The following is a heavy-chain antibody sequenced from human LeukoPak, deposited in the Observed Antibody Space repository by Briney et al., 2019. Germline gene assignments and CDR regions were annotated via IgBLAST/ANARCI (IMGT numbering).Heavy chain of an antibody. CDR3: AKETRVAARLSAEPPLV. J-gene: IGHJ4*02. V-gene: IGHV3-23*01. Sequence: GGSLRLSCAASGFTFSSYGMSWVRQAPGKGLEWVSAIETGGASTYYADSVKGRFSISRDNSKNTLYLQMNSLRAEDTAVYYCAKETRVAARLSAEPPLVWGQGTLVTVSS. CDR2: IETGGAST. D-gene: IGHD6-6*01. CDR1: GFTFSSYG.